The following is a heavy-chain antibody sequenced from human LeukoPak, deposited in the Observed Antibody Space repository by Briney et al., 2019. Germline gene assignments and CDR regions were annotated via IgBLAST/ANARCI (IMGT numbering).Heavy chain of an antibody. V-gene: IGHV3-9*01. J-gene: IGHJ4*02. CDR1: GFTFDDYA. CDR3: AKDKNSYSSSSGAYDY. D-gene: IGHD6-6*01. Sequence: GGSLRLSCAASGFTFDDYAMHWVRQAPGKGLEWVSGISWNSGSIGYADSVKGRFTISRDNAKNSLYLQMNSLRAEDTALYYCAKDKNSYSSSSGAYDYWGQGTLVTVSS. CDR2: ISWNSGSI.